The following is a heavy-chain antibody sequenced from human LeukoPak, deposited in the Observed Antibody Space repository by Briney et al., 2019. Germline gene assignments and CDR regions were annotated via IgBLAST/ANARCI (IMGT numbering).Heavy chain of an antibody. D-gene: IGHD3-10*01. V-gene: IGHV4-59*08. Sequence: SETLSLTCAVSGGSISSYYWSWIRQPPGKGLVWIGYIHYSGSTNYSPSLKSRVTISVDTSKNQFSLKLSSVTAADTAVYYCARHYGYYYGSGRTYYFDYWGQGTLVTVSS. CDR3: ARHYGYYYGSGRTYYFDY. CDR2: IHYSGST. CDR1: GGSISSYY. J-gene: IGHJ4*02.